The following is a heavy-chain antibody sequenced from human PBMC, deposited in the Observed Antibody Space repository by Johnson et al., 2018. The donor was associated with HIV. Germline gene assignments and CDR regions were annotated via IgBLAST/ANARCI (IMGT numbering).Heavy chain of an antibody. CDR3: AKTYDDFWSGYFGAFDI. D-gene: IGHD3-3*01. V-gene: IGHV3-30*18. J-gene: IGHJ3*02. CDR2: ISYDGNNK. Sequence: VQLVESGGGVVQPGRSLRLSCAASGFTFSSYGMHWVRQAPGKGLEWVAVISYDGNNKYYADSVKGRFTISRDNSKNTLYLQMNSLRAEDTALYYCAKTYDDFWSGYFGAFDIWGEGTMVTVSS. CDR1: GFTFSSYG.